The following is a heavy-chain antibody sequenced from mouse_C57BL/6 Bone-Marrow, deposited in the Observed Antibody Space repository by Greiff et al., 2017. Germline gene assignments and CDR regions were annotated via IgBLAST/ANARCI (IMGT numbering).Heavy chain of an antibody. CDR2: ISSGGSYT. Sequence: DVHLVESGGDLVKPGGSLKLSCAASGFTFSSYGMSWVRQTPDKRLEWVATISSGGSYTYYPDSVKGRFTISRDNAKNTLYLQIRSLKSEDTAVYYCASRLRVQRREKLMDYWGQGTLVTVSS. D-gene: IGHD5-1*01. CDR3: ASRLRVQRREKLMDY. V-gene: IGHV5-6*01. J-gene: IGHJ4*01. CDR1: GFTFSSYG.